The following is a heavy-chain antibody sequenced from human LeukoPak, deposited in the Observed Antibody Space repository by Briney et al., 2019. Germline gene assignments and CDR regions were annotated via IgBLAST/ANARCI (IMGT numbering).Heavy chain of an antibody. V-gene: IGHV1-46*01. CDR3: ARDRRIAAGTTTIPQY. CDR2: INPSGGST. CDR1: GYTFTSYY. D-gene: IGHD6-13*01. J-gene: IGHJ4*02. Sequence: ASVKVSCKASGYTFTSYYMHWMRQAPGQGLEWMGIINPSGGSTSYAQKFQGRVTMTRDTSTSTVYMELSSLRSEDTAVYYCARDRRIAAGTTTIPQYWGQGTLVTVSS.